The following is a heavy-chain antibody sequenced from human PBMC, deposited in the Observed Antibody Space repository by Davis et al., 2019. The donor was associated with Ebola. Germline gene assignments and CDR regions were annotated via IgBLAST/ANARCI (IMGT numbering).Heavy chain of an antibody. D-gene: IGHD3-10*01. CDR3: ARRVPMGNWFGP. J-gene: IGHJ5*02. CDR2: VYYDGTT. Sequence: MPSETLSLTCTVSSGSVSDHYWAWIRQTPGKGLEWVGYVYYDGTTNYNPSLKSRVTISLDKSKNLLSLKLKSATAADTAMYYCARRVPMGNWFGPWGQGALVTVSS. CDR1: SGSVSDHY. V-gene: IGHV4-59*08.